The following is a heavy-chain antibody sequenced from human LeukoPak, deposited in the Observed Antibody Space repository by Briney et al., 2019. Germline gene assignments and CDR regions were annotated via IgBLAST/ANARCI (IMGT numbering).Heavy chain of an antibody. CDR2: ISGSGGST. CDR3: AKDHPLDYYYGMDV. V-gene: IGHV3-23*01. J-gene: IGHJ6*02. Sequence: GGSLRLSCAASGFTFSSYAMSWVRQAPGKGLEWVSAISGSGGSTYYADSVRGRFTISRDNSKNTLYLQMNSLRAEDTAVYYCAKDHPLDYYYGMDVWGQGTTVTVSS. CDR1: GFTFSSYA.